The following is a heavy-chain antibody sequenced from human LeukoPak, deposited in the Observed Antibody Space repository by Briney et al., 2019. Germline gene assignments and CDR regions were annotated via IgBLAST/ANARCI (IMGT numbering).Heavy chain of an antibody. V-gene: IGHV1-3*04. CDR1: GYTFSSYV. Sequence: ASVTVSCKASGYTFSSYVMHWVRQAAGQRLEWMGWINTGNGNTQYSQKFQGRITITRDTSATTAYMELSSLRSEDTAVYYCARDYSGWSNYFGPWGKGTLVTVSS. J-gene: IGHJ5*02. CDR3: ARDYSGWSNYFGP. CDR2: INTGNGNT. D-gene: IGHD6-19*01.